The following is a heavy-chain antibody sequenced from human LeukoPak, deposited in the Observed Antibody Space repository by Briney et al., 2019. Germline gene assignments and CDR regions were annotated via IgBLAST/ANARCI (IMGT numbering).Heavy chain of an antibody. CDR1: GGSISSGGYY. Sequence: SETLSLTCTVSGGSISSGGYYWSWIRQHPGKGLEWIGYIYYSGSTYYNPSHKSRVTISVDTSKNQFSLKLSSVTAADTAVYYCASSGGRTYANWGQGTLVTVSS. D-gene: IGHD2-2*01. CDR2: IYYSGST. CDR3: ASSGGRTYAN. V-gene: IGHV4-31*03. J-gene: IGHJ4*02.